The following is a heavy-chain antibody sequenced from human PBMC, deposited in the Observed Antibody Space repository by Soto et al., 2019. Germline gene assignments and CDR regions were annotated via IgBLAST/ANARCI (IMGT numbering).Heavy chain of an antibody. D-gene: IGHD3-3*02. CDR3: ARHHRRIIIFVVVYYYYYMVD. Sequence: PSETLSLTCTVSGGSISSYYWSWIRQPPGKGLEWIGYIYYSGSTNYNPSLKSRVTMSVDTSKNQFSLKLSSVTAADTAVYYCARHHRRIIIFVVVYYYYYMVDSGTTPTVTFS. CDR1: GGSISSYY. CDR2: IYYSGST. V-gene: IGHV4-59*01. J-gene: IGHJ6*03.